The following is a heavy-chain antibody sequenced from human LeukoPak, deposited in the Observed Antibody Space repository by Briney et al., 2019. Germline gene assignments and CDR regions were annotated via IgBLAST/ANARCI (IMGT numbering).Heavy chain of an antibody. CDR2: IYYSGST. V-gene: IGHV4-30-4*01. Sequence: PSETLSLTCTVSGGSISSGDYYWSWIRQPPGKGLEWVGYIYYSGSTYYNPSLKSRVTISVDTSKNQFSLKLSSVTAADTAVYYCARVDSGWYFDYWGQGTLVTVSS. J-gene: IGHJ4*02. CDR1: GGSISSGDYY. CDR3: ARVDSGWYFDY. D-gene: IGHD6-19*01.